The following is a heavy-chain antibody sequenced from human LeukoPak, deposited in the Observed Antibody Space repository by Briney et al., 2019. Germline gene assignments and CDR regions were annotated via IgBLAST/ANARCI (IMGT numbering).Heavy chain of an antibody. D-gene: IGHD3-22*01. CDR3: ARGVGGRSSGYYLRWFDP. CDR2: INHSGST. J-gene: IGHJ5*02. V-gene: IGHV4-34*01. Sequence: SETLSLTCAVYGGSFSGYYWSWIRQPPGKGLEWIGEINHSGSTNYNPSLKSRVTISVDTSKNQFSLKLSSVTAADTAVYYCARGVGGRSSGYYLRWFDPWGQGTLVTVSS. CDR1: GGSFSGYY.